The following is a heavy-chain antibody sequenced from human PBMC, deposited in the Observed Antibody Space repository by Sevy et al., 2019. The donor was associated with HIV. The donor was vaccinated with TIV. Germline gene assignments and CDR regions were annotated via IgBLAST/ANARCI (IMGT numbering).Heavy chain of an antibody. J-gene: IGHJ4*03. CDR1: EFTFSDYY. CDR2: ISGSSSYT. D-gene: IGHD4-17*01. CDR3: ARDRRNYGGQYFDF. V-gene: IGHV3-11*06. Sequence: GGSLRLSCAASEFTFSDYYMSWIRQAPGKGLEWISDISGSSSYTDYADSVKGRFTISRDNAKNSLYLQMNSLRAGDTAVYYCARDRRNYGGQYFDFWGQGTTVTVSS.